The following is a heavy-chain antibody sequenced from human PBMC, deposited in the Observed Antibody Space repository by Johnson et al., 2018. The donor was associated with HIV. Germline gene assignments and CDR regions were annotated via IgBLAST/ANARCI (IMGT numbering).Heavy chain of an antibody. D-gene: IGHD1-26*01. V-gene: IGHV3-30-3*01. CDR2: ISYDGSNK. CDR3: AKGGGSQWEPLGAFDI. Sequence: QVQLVESGGGVVQPGRSLRLSCAASGFTFSSYDMHWVRQAPGKGLEWVALISYDGSNKYYADSVKGRFTISRDNSKTTLYLQMNSLRAEDTAVYYCAKGGGSQWEPLGAFDIWGQGTMVTVSS. CDR1: GFTFSSYD. J-gene: IGHJ3*02.